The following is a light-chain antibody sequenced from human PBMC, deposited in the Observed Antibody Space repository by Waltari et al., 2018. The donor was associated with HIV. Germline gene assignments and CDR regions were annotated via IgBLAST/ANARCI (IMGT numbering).Light chain of an antibody. CDR2: DVS. V-gene: IGLV2-11*01. J-gene: IGLJ1*01. Sequence: QSALTQPRSVSGSPGQSVTISCTGTSSDVGGYNYVSWYQQHPGKAPKLIIYDVSRRPSGVPVRFSGSKSGNTASLTISGLQAEDEADYYCCSYAGSYTSYVFGTGTKVTVL. CDR3: CSYAGSYTSYV. CDR1: SSDVGGYNY.